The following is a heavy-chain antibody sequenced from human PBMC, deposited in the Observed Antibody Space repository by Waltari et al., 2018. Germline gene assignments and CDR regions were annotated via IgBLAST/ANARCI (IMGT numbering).Heavy chain of an antibody. D-gene: IGHD2-15*01. CDR2: MYYSGST. CDR1: GDSISSSSYS. CDR3: VRHARTTSGGKHFDH. Sequence: QLQLQESGPGLVKASETLSLTCTVSGDSISSSSYSWGWGRQPPGKWLEWIGNMYYSGSTYYNPSLKSRVAISGDTSKSQFSLKLSSVTAADTSMYYCVRHARTTSGGKHFDHWGQGMLVTVSP. J-gene: IGHJ4*02. V-gene: IGHV4-39*01.